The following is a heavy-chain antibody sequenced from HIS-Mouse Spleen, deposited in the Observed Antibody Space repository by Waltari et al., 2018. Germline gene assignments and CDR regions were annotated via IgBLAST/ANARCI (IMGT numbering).Heavy chain of an antibody. V-gene: IGHV1-2*02. Sequence: QVQLVQSGAEVKKPGASVEVSCKASGYPFTGYYMHWVRQAPGQGLEWMGWINPNRGGTNYAQKFQGRVTMTRDTSISTAYMELSRLRSDDTAVYYCASIAPFDYWGQGTLVTVSS. CDR2: INPNRGGT. D-gene: IGHD6-13*01. CDR3: ASIAPFDY. J-gene: IGHJ4*02. CDR1: GYPFTGYY.